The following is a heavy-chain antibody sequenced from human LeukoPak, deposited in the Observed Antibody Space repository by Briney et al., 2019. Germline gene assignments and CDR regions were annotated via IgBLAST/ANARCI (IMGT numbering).Heavy chain of an antibody. V-gene: IGHV1-69*13. J-gene: IGHJ5*02. CDR3: ARVVGATTSPWFDP. CDR1: GGTFSSYA. Sequence: SVKVSCKASGGTFSSYAISWVRQAPGQGLEWMGGIIPIFGTANYAQKFQGRVTITADESTSTAYMELSSLRSEDTAVYYCARVVGATTSPWFDPWGQGTLVTVSS. CDR2: IIPIFGTA. D-gene: IGHD1-26*01.